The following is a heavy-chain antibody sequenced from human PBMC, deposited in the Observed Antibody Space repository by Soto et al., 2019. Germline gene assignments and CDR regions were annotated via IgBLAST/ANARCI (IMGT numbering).Heavy chain of an antibody. Sequence: GGSLRLSCAASGFTFSSYAMHWVRQAPGKGLEWVAVISYDGSNKYYADSVKGRFTISRDNSKNTLYLQMNSLRAEDTAVYYCARDRRIQLWLQYFDYWGQGTLVTV. CDR2: ISYDGSNK. CDR3: ARDRRIQLWLQYFDY. CDR1: GFTFSSYA. D-gene: IGHD5-18*01. J-gene: IGHJ4*02. V-gene: IGHV3-30-3*01.